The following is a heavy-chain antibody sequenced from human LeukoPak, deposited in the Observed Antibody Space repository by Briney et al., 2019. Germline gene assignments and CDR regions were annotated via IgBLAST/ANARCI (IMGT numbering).Heavy chain of an antibody. CDR3: AKSDWFDP. Sequence: GGSLRLSCETSGFALKNYWMSWLRRAPGKGLEWVSRSKYDGSTAMYAESVKGRFTISRDNARGTLYLQMNSLRVDDTAVYYCAKSDWFDPCGRGILVTVSS. CDR1: GFALKNYW. J-gene: IGHJ5*02. V-gene: IGHV3-74*03. CDR2: SKYDGSTA.